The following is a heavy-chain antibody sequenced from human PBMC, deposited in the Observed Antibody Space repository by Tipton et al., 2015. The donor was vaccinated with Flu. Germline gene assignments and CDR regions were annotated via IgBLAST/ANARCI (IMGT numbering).Heavy chain of an antibody. Sequence: GLVKPSETLSLTCTVSGGSISSGGYYWSWIRQYPGKGLEWIGYIYYTGNTHYNPSLKSRVTISVDTSKNQFSLKLSSVTGADTAVYYCARMEWLLYWFDPWGQGTLVTVSS. D-gene: IGHD3-3*01. CDR3: ARMEWLLYWFDP. J-gene: IGHJ5*02. V-gene: IGHV4-31*03. CDR2: IYYTGNT. CDR1: GGSISSGGYY.